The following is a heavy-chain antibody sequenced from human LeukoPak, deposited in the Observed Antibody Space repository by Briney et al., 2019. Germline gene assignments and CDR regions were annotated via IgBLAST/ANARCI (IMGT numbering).Heavy chain of an antibody. CDR1: GGSIGTYY. D-gene: IGHD3-16*02. CDR3: ARHIGGGIEDMDV. J-gene: IGHJ6*03. V-gene: IGHV4-59*08. CDR2: IYVTGT. Sequence: SETLSPTCTVSGGSIGTYYWSWLRQSPAKGLEWVGYIYVTGTRYNPYLQSRVTISLDRSRNQFFLKMSCVTAADTAVYYCARHIGGGIEDMDVWGKGTKVIVSS.